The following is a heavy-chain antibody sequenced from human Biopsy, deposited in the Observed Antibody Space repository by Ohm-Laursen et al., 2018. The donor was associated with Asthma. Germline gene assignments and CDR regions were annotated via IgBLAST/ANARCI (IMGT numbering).Heavy chain of an antibody. CDR1: GFSLTTTGVG. CDR2: IYWDDDK. J-gene: IGHJ3*02. Sequence: TQTLTLTCKFSGFSLTTTGVGVAWIRQPPGKALEWLARIYWDDDKRYSSSLKSRLTITMDTSKNQVVLTMTNMDPVDTATYYCAHRLCIGGACYDAFDIWGQGTMVTVSS. V-gene: IGHV2-5*02. CDR3: AHRLCIGGACYDAFDI. D-gene: IGHD2-8*02.